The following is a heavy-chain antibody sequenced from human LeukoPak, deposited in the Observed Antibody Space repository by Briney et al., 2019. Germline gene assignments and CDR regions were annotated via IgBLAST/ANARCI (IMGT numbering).Heavy chain of an antibody. CDR2: IYTSGST. V-gene: IGHV4-61*02. CDR1: GGSISSGSYY. D-gene: IGHD4-11*01. Sequence: SETLSLTCTVSGGSISSGSYYWSWIRQPAGKGLEWIGRIYTSGSTNYNPSLKSRVTISVDTSKNQFSLKLSSVTAADTAVYYCARSLATVTTVCYYYYMDVWGKGTTVTVSS. CDR3: ARSLATVTTVCYYYYMDV. J-gene: IGHJ6*03.